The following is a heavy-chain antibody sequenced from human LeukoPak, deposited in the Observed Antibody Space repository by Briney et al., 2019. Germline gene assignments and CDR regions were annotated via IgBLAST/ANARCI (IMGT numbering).Heavy chain of an antibody. CDR3: ARRSYYDFWSGYYPTDYYFDY. J-gene: IGHJ4*02. D-gene: IGHD3-3*01. V-gene: IGHV4-61*01. CDR1: GGSVSSGSYY. CDR2: IYYSGST. Sequence: PSETLSLTCTVSGGSVSSGSYYWSRIRQPPGKGLEWIGYIYYSGSTNYNPSLKSRVTISVDTSKNQFSLKLSSVTAADTAVYYCARRSYYDFWSGYYPTDYYFDYWGQGTLVTVSS.